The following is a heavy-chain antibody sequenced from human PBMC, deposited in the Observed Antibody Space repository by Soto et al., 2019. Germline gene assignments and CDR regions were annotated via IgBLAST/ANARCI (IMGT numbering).Heavy chain of an antibody. J-gene: IGHJ4*02. D-gene: IGHD3-16*02. CDR2: ISSSSSTI. CDR1: GFTFSSYS. CDR3: ARDSSYDYIWGSYRHILPFDY. Sequence: PGGSLRLSCAASGFTFSSYSMNWVRQAPGKGLEWVSYISSSSSTIYYADSVKGRFTISRDNAKNSLYLQMNSLRAEDTAVYCCARDSSYDYIWGSYRHILPFDYWGQGTLVTVSS. V-gene: IGHV3-48*01.